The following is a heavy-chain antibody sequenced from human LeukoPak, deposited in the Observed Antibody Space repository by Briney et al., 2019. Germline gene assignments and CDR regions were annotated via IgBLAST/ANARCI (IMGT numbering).Heavy chain of an antibody. CDR3: ARDPFLAYCGGDCSYYFDY. CDR1: GGSFSGYY. Sequence: PSETLSLTCAVYGGSFSGYYWSWIRQPPGKGLEWIGEINHSGSTNYNPSLKSRVTISVDTSKNQFSLKLSSVTAADTAVYYCARDPFLAYCGGDCSYYFDYWGQGTLVTVSS. J-gene: IGHJ4*02. CDR2: INHSGST. V-gene: IGHV4-34*01. D-gene: IGHD2-21*02.